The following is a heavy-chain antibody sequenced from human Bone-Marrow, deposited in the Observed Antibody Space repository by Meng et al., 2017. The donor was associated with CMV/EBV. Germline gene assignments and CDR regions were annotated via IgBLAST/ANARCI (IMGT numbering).Heavy chain of an antibody. Sequence: GESLKISCAASGFTFSSYAMSWVRQAPGKGLEWVSAISGSGGSTYYADSVKGRFTISRDNSKNTLYLQMDSLRAEDTAVYYCAKVFARWELHDFDYWDQGTLVTVSS. CDR3: AKVFARWELHDFDY. J-gene: IGHJ4*02. CDR1: GFTFSSYA. D-gene: IGHD1-26*01. V-gene: IGHV3-23*01. CDR2: ISGSGGST.